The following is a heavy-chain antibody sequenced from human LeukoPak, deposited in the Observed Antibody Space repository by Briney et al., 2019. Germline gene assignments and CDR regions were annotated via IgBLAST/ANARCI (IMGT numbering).Heavy chain of an antibody. CDR3: ARVVYSSGWVDY. Sequence: SETLSLTCAVYGGSFSGYYWSWIRQPPGKGLEWIGEINHSGSTNYNPSLKSRVSISVDTSKNQSSLKLSSVTAAGTAVYYCARVVYSSGWVDYWGQGTLVTVSS. J-gene: IGHJ4*02. CDR2: INHSGST. D-gene: IGHD6-19*01. V-gene: IGHV4-34*01. CDR1: GGSFSGYY.